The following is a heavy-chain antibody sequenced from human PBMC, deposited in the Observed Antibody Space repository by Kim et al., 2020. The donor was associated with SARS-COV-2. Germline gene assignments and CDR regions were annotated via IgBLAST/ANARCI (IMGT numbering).Heavy chain of an antibody. Sequence: GGSLRLSCAASGFSFDDYAMNWVRQVPGKGLEWVSGISWNSGSIAYADSVKGRFTISRDSAKNTLYLQMISLTPEDTALYYCAKDMGLELLPYYGMDVWGQGTSVTVSS. CDR3: AKDMGLELLPYYGMDV. CDR2: ISWNSGSI. V-gene: IGHV3-9*01. CDR1: GFSFDDYA. D-gene: IGHD1-7*01. J-gene: IGHJ6*02.